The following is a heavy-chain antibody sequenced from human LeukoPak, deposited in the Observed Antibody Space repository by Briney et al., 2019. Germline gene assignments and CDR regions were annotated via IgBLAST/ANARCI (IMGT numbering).Heavy chain of an antibody. CDR2: ISSDGSNR. D-gene: IGHD5-18*01. CDR3: VLDTNGYFS. V-gene: IGHV3-30*01. CDR1: GFTFSSHA. J-gene: IGHJ4*02. Sequence: GRSLRLSCSASGFTFSSHAMHWGRQAPGKGLDWVAVISSDGSNRYYADSVQGRLTISRDNSKNTLSLQMTALREEDTAVYYCVLDTNGYFSWGQGTLVTVSS.